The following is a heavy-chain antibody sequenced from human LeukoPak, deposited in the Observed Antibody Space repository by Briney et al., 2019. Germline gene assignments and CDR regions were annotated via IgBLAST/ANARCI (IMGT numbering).Heavy chain of an antibody. CDR1: GGSISSTYW. V-gene: IGHV4-4*02. Sequence: SETLSLTCAVSGGSISSTYWWTWVRQPPGKGLEWIGEIYHSGSTNYNPSLKSRLTISIDKSKNQFSLKLTSVTAADTAVYYCARVHEMATVEQYFGSWGQGTLVIVSS. CDR2: IYHSGST. D-gene: IGHD5-24*01. CDR3: ARVHEMATVEQYFGS. J-gene: IGHJ4*02.